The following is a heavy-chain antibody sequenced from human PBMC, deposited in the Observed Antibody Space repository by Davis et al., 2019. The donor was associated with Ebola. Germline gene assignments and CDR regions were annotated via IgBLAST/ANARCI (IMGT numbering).Heavy chain of an antibody. CDR3: AKQESLYGSSDY. Sequence: GESLKISCKGSGYTFTSYWIAWVRQVPGKGLEWMGSIYPGDSETRYSPSLQGQATISADKSISTAYLKWSSLKASDTAMYYCAKQESLYGSSDYWGQGTLVTVSS. CDR1: GYTFTSYW. CDR2: IYPGDSET. D-gene: IGHD3-22*01. J-gene: IGHJ4*02. V-gene: IGHV5-51*01.